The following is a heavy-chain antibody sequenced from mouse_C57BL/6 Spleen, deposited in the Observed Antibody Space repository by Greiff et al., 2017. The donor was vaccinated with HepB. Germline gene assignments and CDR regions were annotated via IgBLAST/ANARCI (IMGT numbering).Heavy chain of an antibody. Sequence: QVQLKQPGAELVKPGASVKLSCKASGYTFTSYWMHWVKQRPGQGLEWIGMIHPNSGSTNYNEKFKSKATLTVDKSSSTAYMQLSSLTSEDSAVYYCARSGYYGLHAMDDWGEGTSVTVSS. CDR1: GYTFTSYW. D-gene: IGHD1-2*01. CDR3: ARSGYYGLHAMDD. V-gene: IGHV1-64*01. J-gene: IGHJ4*01. CDR2: IHPNSGST.